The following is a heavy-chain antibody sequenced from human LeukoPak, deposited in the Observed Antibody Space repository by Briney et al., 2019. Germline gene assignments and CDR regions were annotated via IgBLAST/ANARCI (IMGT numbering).Heavy chain of an antibody. Sequence: GGSLRLSCAASGFTFSSYAMSWVRQASGKGLEWVSAISGSGGSTYYADSVKGRFTISRDNSKNTLYLQMNSLRAEDTAVYYCARDRVPDNWFDPWGQGTLVTVSS. CDR3: ARDRVPDNWFDP. CDR1: GFTFSSYA. D-gene: IGHD1-1*01. J-gene: IGHJ5*02. CDR2: ISGSGGST. V-gene: IGHV3-23*01.